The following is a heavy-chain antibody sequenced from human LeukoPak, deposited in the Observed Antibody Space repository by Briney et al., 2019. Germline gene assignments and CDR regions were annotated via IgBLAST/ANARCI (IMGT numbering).Heavy chain of an antibody. CDR2: IIPIFGTA. CDR3: ARDDQYCSGGSCYPTNWFDP. D-gene: IGHD2-15*01. V-gene: IGHV1-69*13. CDR1: GGTFSSYA. J-gene: IGHJ5*02. Sequence: SVTVSCTASGGTFSSYAISWVLQAPGQGREWMGGIIPIFGTANYAQKFQGRVTITADESTSTAYMELSSLRSEDTAVYYCARDDQYCSGGSCYPTNWFDPWGQGTLVTVSS.